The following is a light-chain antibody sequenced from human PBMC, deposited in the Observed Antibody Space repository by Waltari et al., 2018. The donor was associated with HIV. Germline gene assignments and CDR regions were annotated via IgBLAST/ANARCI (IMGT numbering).Light chain of an antibody. CDR2: RNN. CDR3: VVWDDTLRGVI. CDR1: TSNIGSNS. J-gene: IGLJ2*01. V-gene: IGLV1-47*01. Sequence: SVLTQPPSASGTPGQRVTISCSGSTSNIGSNSVFWYQPPPGTAPKLLSHRNNRRPSGVPDRFSGAASGTSASLAISGLRSEDEAEYYWVVWDDTLRGVIFGGGTKVAVL.